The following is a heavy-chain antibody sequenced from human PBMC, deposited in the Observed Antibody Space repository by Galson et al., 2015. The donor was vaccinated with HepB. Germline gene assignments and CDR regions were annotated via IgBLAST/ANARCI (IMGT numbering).Heavy chain of an antibody. V-gene: IGHV4-34*09. CDR3: ARDRYDILTGYHYYYYYGMDV. J-gene: IGHJ6*02. Sequence: TLSLTCAVYGGSLSSFYWNWVRQPPGKGLEWIGYIYYSGSTYYNPSLKSRVTISVDTSKNQFSLKLSSVTAADTAVYYCARDRYDILTGYHYYYYYGMDVWGQGTTVTVSS. CDR2: IYYSGST. CDR1: GGSLSSFY. D-gene: IGHD3-9*01.